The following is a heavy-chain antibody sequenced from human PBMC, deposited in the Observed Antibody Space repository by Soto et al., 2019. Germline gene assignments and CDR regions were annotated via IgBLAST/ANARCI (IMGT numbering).Heavy chain of an antibody. J-gene: IGHJ4*02. CDR1: GRSMSSNY. V-gene: IGHV4-59*01. Sequence: PLETLSLTCSVSGRSMSSNYWSWIRQSPDKGLEWLGYVFYGGTDYNPSLGGRVSMSVETSKSQFSLKLTSVTVADTAVYYCASYRGALYFEPWGPGILVTVSS. CDR3: ASYRGALYFEP. CDR2: VFYGGT. D-gene: IGHD3-16*01.